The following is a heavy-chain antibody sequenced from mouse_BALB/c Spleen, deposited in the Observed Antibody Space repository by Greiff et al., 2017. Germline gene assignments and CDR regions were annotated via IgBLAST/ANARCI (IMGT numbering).Heavy chain of an antibody. CDR1: GYSITSGYY. J-gene: IGHJ2*01. V-gene: IGHV3-6*02. D-gene: IGHD2-1*01. CDR2: ISYDGSN. Sequence: VQLKQSGPGLVKPSQSLSLTCSVTGYSITSGYYWNWIRQFPGNKLEWMGYISYDGSNNYNPSLKNRISITRDTSKNQFFLKLNSVTTEDTATYYCAREGGDGNKYFDYWGQGTTLTVSS. CDR3: AREGGDGNKYFDY.